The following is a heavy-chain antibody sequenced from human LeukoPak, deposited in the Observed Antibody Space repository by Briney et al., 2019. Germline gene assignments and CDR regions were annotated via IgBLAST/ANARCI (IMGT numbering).Heavy chain of an antibody. Sequence: GGSLRLSCAASGFTFSSYAMHWVRQAPGKGLEWVAVISYDGSNKYYADSVKGRFTISRDNSKNTLYLQMNSLRAEDTAVYYCARDGVVDTAKSHYYMDVWGKGTTVTVSS. CDR2: ISYDGSNK. D-gene: IGHD5-18*01. J-gene: IGHJ6*03. V-gene: IGHV3-30*04. CDR1: GFTFSSYA. CDR3: ARDGVVDTAKSHYYMDV.